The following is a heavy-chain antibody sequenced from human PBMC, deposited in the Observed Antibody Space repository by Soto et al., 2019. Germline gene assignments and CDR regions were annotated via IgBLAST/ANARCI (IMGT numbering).Heavy chain of an antibody. Sequence: ASVKVSCKTSGYTFSNYGITWVRQAPGQPLEWLGWVSLYSDGTNYAQKFQGRVSMTTDTSTTTAYMELRGLRSDDTAVYYCARVVPGAEAWFGPWGQGTLVTVSS. CDR1: GYTFSNYG. V-gene: IGHV1-18*01. CDR3: ARVVPGAEAWFGP. D-gene: IGHD2-2*01. CDR2: VSLYSDGT. J-gene: IGHJ5*02.